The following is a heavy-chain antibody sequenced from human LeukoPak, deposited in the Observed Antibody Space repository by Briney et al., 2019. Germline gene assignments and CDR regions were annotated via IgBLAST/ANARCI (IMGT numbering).Heavy chain of an antibody. CDR2: LYQTGAT. Sequence: PSETLSLTCAVSGGPITTNWWSWVRQTPGKKLEWIGELYQTGATSFNPSLKSRVTISVDKSKNQFSLKLSSVTAADTAVYYCARDPSYSSPDQGSVDYWGQGTLVTVSS. V-gene: IGHV4-4*02. J-gene: IGHJ4*02. D-gene: IGHD6-13*01. CDR1: GGPITTNW. CDR3: ARDPSYSSPDQGSVDY.